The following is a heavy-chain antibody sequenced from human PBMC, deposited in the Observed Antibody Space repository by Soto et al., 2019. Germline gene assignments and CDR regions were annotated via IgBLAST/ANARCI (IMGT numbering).Heavy chain of an antibody. CDR3: AKDYSYGMDV. CDR2: ISYDGSNI. CDR1: GFTFASYG. Sequence: PGGSLRLSCAASGFTFASYGIHWVRQAPGKGLEWVAVISYDGSNIYYADSVKGRFTISRDNSKNTLYLQMNSLRAEDTAVYYCAKDYSYGMDVWGQGTTVTVSS. V-gene: IGHV3-30*18. D-gene: IGHD2-15*01. J-gene: IGHJ6*02.